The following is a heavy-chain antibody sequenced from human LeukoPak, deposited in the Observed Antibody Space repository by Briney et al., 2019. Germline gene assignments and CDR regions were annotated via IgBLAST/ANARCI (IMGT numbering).Heavy chain of an antibody. CDR3: AKSDCSSPSCFPYDY. J-gene: IGHJ4*02. CDR1: GFTFSSYA. V-gene: IGHV3-23*01. D-gene: IGHD2-2*01. CDR2: ISGSGGST. Sequence: PGGSLRLSCAASGFTFSSYAMSWVRQAPGKGLEWVSAISGSGGSTYYADSVKGRFTISRDNSKNTLYLQMNSLRAEDTAVYYCAKSDCSSPSCFPYDYWGQGTLVTVSS.